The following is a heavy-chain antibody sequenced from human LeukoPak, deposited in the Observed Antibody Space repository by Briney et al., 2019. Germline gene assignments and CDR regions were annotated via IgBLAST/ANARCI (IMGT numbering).Heavy chain of an antibody. J-gene: IGHJ4*02. Sequence: KASETLSLTCTVSGGSISSSSYYWGWIRQPPGKGLEWIGYIYYSGSTNYNPSLKSRVTISVDTSKNQFSLKLSSVTAADTAVYYCARDGGYSRDWGQGTLVTVSS. V-gene: IGHV4-61*01. CDR3: ARDGGYSRD. CDR2: IYYSGST. D-gene: IGHD6-13*01. CDR1: GGSISSSSYY.